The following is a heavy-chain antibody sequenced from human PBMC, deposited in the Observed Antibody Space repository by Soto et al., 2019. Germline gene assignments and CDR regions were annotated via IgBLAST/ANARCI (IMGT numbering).Heavy chain of an antibody. CDR1: GGSISSSNW. CDR2: IYHSGST. Sequence: SETLSLTCAVSGGSISSSNWWSWVRQPPGKGLEWIGEIYHSGSTNYNPSLKSRVTISVDKSKNQFSLKLSSVTAADTAVYYVARSGLGPSDFDDWGQGTLVTVSS. CDR3: ARSGLGPSDFDD. V-gene: IGHV4-4*02. J-gene: IGHJ4*02. D-gene: IGHD1-26*01.